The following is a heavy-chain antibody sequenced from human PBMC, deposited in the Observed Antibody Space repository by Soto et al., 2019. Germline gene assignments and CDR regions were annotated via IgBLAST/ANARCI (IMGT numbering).Heavy chain of an antibody. CDR3: ARDREGVGAGLF. J-gene: IGHJ3*01. Sequence: GGSLRLSWAASGFTFSSYGLNWVRQAPGKGLEWDSSISSTSSYIFYADSVKGRFTISRDNAKNSLYLQMNSLRAEDTAVYYCARDREGVGAGLFWGQGTMVTVSS. D-gene: IGHD1-26*01. CDR2: ISSTSSYI. CDR1: GFTFSSYG. V-gene: IGHV3-21*01.